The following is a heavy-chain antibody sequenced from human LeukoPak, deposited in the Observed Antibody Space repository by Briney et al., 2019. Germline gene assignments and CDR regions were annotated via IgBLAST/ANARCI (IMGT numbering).Heavy chain of an antibody. CDR1: GFTFSSYA. CDR3: AKKVVVGATSPYSDFQD. J-gene: IGHJ1*01. Sequence: GGSLRLSCVASGFTFSSYAMSWVRQAPGKGLEWVSAISGSGVTTHYTGSVKGRFSISRDNSKNTLYLQMNSLRAEDTALYYCAKKVVVGATSPYSDFQDWGQGTLVTVSS. D-gene: IGHD1-26*01. CDR2: ISGSGVTT. V-gene: IGHV3-23*01.